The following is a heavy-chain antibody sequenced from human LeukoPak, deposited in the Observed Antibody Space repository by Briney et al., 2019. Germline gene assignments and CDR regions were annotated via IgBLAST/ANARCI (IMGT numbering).Heavy chain of an antibody. CDR2: ISSSSSYI. Sequence: PGGSLRLSCAASGFTFSSYSMNWVRQAPGKGLEWVSSISSSSSYIYYADSVKGRLTISRDNAKNSLYLQMNSLRAEDTAVYYCAGQYDYVWGSYAGGYYFDYWGQGTLVTVSS. J-gene: IGHJ4*02. V-gene: IGHV3-21*01. CDR3: AGQYDYVWGSYAGGYYFDY. CDR1: GFTFSSYS. D-gene: IGHD3-16*01.